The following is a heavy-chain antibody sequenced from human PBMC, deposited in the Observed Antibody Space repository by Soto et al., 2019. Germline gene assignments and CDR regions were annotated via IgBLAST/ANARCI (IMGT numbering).Heavy chain of an antibody. CDR2: VSYDGSDK. J-gene: IGHJ6*02. Sequence: QVQLVESGGGVVQPGRSLRLSCAASGFTFSRYAIHWVRQAPGKGREWVAVVSYDGSDKFYADSVKGRFTISRDNSENTLYLQMNSLKPEDTAVYYFARDFGDYESYFYGMDVWGQGATVTVSS. CDR1: GFTFSRYA. CDR3: ARDFGDYESYFYGMDV. V-gene: IGHV3-30*01. D-gene: IGHD4-17*01.